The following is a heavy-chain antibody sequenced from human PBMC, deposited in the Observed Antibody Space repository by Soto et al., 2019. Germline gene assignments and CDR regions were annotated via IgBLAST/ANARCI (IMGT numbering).Heavy chain of an antibody. D-gene: IGHD1-26*01. CDR1: GGSISSYY. CDR2: IYYSGST. CDR3: ARFLLRGARRFDP. Sequence: PSETLSITCTVSGGSISSYYWSWIRQPPGKGLEWIGYIYYSGSTNYNPSLKSRVTISVDTSKNQFSLRLSSVTAADTAVYYCARFLLRGARRFDPWGQGTLVTVSS. J-gene: IGHJ5*02. V-gene: IGHV4-59*01.